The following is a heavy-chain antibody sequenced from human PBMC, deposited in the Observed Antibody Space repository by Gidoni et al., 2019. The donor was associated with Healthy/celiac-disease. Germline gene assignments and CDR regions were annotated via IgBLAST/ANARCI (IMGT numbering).Heavy chain of an antibody. J-gene: IGHJ4*02. Sequence: EVQLVESGGGLVKPGGSLRPSCAASGFTFSNAWMSWVRQAPGKGLEWVGRIKSKTDGGTTDYAAPVKGRFTISRDDSKNTLYLQMNSLKTEDTAVYYCTTDLNYYDSSGRYWGQGTLVTVSS. CDR1: GFTFSNAW. CDR3: TTDLNYYDSSGRY. D-gene: IGHD3-22*01. V-gene: IGHV3-15*01. CDR2: IKSKTDGGTT.